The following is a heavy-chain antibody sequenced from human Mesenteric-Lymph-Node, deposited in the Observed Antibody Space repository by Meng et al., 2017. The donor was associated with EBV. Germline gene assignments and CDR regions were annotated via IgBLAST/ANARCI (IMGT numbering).Heavy chain of an antibody. D-gene: IGHD1-26*01. CDR1: GGSVSSGSYY. Sequence: QVQLQESGPGLVKPPETLSLTCTVSGGSVSSGSYYWSWIRQPPGKGLEWIGYIYYSGSTNYNPSLKSRVTISVDTSKNQFSLKLSSVTAADTAVYYCALIIVGATHFDYWGQGTLVTVSS. CDR3: ALIIVGATHFDY. J-gene: IGHJ4*02. CDR2: IYYSGST. V-gene: IGHV4-61*01.